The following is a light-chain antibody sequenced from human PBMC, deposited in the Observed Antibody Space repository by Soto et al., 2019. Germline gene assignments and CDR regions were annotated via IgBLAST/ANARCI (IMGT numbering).Light chain of an antibody. V-gene: IGLV2-8*01. CDR3: SSFAGSYSPYV. J-gene: IGLJ1*01. Sequence: QSALTQPPSASGSPGQSVTISCTGTSSDIGVYVFVSWYQQHPGKAPKVIIYQVNKRPSGVPDRFSGSKSGNTASLTVSGLRPEDEADYFCSSFAGSYSPYVFGTGTKVTVL. CDR2: QVN. CDR1: SSDIGVYVF.